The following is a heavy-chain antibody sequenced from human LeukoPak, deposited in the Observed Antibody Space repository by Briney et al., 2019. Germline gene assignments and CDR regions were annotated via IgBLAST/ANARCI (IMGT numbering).Heavy chain of an antibody. V-gene: IGHV3-30*02. CDR1: GFTFSSYG. Sequence: GRSLRLSCAASGFTFSSYGMHWVRQAPGKGLEWVAFIRYDGSNKYYADSVKGRFTISRDNSKNTLYLQMNSLRAEDTAVYYCAKGGSGSYYGVTQQVFNYYFDYWGQGTLVTVSS. J-gene: IGHJ4*02. D-gene: IGHD1-26*01. CDR2: IRYDGSNK. CDR3: AKGGSGSYYGVTQQVFNYYFDY.